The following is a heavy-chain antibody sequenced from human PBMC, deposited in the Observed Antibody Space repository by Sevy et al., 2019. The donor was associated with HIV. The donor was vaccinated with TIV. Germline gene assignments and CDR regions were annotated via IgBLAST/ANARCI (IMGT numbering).Heavy chain of an antibody. Sequence: GGSLRLSCAASGFTFSSYGMHWVRQAPGKGLEWVAVIWYDGSNKYYADSVKGRFTISRDNSRNTLYLQMNSLRAEDTAVEYCARGPPIGGFYYMDVWGKGTTVTAP. CDR2: IWYDGSNK. CDR1: GFTFSSYG. J-gene: IGHJ6*03. D-gene: IGHD3-16*01. V-gene: IGHV3-33*01. CDR3: ARGPPIGGFYYMDV.